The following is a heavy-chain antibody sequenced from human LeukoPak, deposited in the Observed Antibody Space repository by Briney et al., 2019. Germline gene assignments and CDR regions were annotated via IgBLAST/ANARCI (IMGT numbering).Heavy chain of an antibody. CDR2: IIPIFGAA. J-gene: IGHJ6*03. CDR3: ARRALTSPYGYYYYYMDV. V-gene: IGHV1-69*05. CDR1: GGTFSSYA. D-gene: IGHD3-16*01. Sequence: SVKVSCKASGGTFSSYAISWVRQAPGQGLEWMGGIIPIFGAANYAQKFQGRVTMTTDTSTSTAYMELRSLRSDDTAVYYCARRALTSPYGYYYYYMDVWGKGTTVTVSS.